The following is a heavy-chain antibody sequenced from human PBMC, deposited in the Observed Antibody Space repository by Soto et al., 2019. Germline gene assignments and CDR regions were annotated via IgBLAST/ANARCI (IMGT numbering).Heavy chain of an antibody. CDR1: GFSISHYW. Sequence: GGSLRLSCAASGFSISHYWMHWARQAPGKGLVWVSRISSDGSSTNYADSVKGRFTISRDNAKNTLHLQMNSLRAEDTAVYYCARVPYCSSSSCYSYFDSWGQGTLVTVSS. CDR3: ARVPYCSSSSCYSYFDS. CDR2: ISSDGSST. D-gene: IGHD2-2*01. J-gene: IGHJ4*02. V-gene: IGHV3-74*01.